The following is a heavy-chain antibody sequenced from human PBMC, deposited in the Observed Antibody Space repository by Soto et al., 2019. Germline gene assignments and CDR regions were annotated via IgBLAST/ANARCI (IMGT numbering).Heavy chain of an antibody. CDR2: ISSSGSSI. CDR3: ARVRFGEWGYAMDV. J-gene: IGHJ6*02. V-gene: IGHV3-11*01. Sequence: QVQLVESGGGLVKPGGSLRLSCAASGLTFSDCYMNWIRQAPGKGLEWVSYISSSGSSIKYADSVKGRFTISRDNAKNSLYLQMNSLRAADTAMYYCARVRFGEWGYAMDVWGQGTTVTVSS. CDR1: GLTFSDCY. D-gene: IGHD3-10*01.